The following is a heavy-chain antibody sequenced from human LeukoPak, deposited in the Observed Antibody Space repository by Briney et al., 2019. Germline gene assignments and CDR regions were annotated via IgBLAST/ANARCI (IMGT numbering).Heavy chain of an antibody. V-gene: IGHV3-20*04. CDR2: INWNGGST. J-gene: IGHJ4*02. Sequence: GGSLRLXCAASGFTCDDYGMSWVRQAPGKGLEWVSGINWNGGSTGYADSVKGRFTISRDNAKNSLYLQMNSLRAEDTALYYCAREGGIVVVPAHFDYWGQGTLVTVSS. D-gene: IGHD2-2*01. CDR1: GFTCDDYG. CDR3: AREGGIVVVPAHFDY.